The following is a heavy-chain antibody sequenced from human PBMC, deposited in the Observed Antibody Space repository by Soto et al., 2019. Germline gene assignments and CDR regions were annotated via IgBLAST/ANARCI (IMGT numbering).Heavy chain of an antibody. J-gene: IGHJ4*02. D-gene: IGHD2-15*01. V-gene: IGHV1-3*01. CDR2: INAGNGNT. Sequence: QVQLVQSGAEVKKPGASVKVSCKASGYTFTIYAMHWVRQAPGQRLEWMGWINAGNGNTKYSQKFQGRVTITRDTSVSSADMERSRVRSEDTAVYYCASVSGCSGGSCSPAHLANPHRLFDSWGQGTLVTFSS. CDR1: GYTFTIYA. CDR3: ASVSGCSGGSCSPAHLANPHRLFDS.